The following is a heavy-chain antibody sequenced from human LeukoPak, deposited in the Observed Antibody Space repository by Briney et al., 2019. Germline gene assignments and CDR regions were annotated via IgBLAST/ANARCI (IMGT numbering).Heavy chain of an antibody. J-gene: IGHJ4*02. D-gene: IGHD3-9*01. CDR3: PRRHYDISTGYPFDY. CDR1: GYSFTIYW. CDR2: IDPTDSYT. V-gene: IGHV5-10-1*01. Sequence: GESLKISCKGSGYSFTIYWITWVRQMPGKGLEWMGRIDPTDSYTNYSPSFQGHVTISADKSISTAYLQWNSLKASDTAMFYWPRRHYDISTGYPFDYWGQGTLVTVSS.